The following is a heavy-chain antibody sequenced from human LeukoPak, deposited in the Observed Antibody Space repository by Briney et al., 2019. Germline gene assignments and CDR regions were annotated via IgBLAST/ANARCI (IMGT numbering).Heavy chain of an antibody. J-gene: IGHJ5*02. Sequence: PGGSLRLSCAASGFTFSCYAMSWVRQAPGKGLEWVSAISGRGGSTYCADSVKGRFTISTDHGKNRLYLQMNSLRAEDTAVYYCARDYYDFWSGYYNTEYNWFDPWGQGTLVTVSS. V-gene: IGHV3-23*01. CDR2: ISGRGGST. D-gene: IGHD3-3*01. CDR1: GFTFSCYA. CDR3: ARDYYDFWSGYYNTEYNWFDP.